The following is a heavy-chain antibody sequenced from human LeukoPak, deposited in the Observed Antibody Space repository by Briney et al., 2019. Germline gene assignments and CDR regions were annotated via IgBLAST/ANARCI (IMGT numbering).Heavy chain of an antibody. CDR2: ISTYNGNT. D-gene: IGHD6-13*01. J-gene: IGHJ4*02. V-gene: IGHV1-18*01. Sequence: ASVKVSCKASGYTFTNYGLSWARQAPGQGLEWMGWISTYNGNTNYAQKFLGRVTMTTDTSTSTGYMEMRSLRSDDTAVYYCARGGVSNSWYRTPDYWGQGTLVTVSS. CDR1: GYTFTNYG. CDR3: ARGGVSNSWYRTPDY.